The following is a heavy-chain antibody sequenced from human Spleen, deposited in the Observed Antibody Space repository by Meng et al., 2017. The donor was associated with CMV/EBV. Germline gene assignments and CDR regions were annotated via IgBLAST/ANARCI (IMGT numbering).Heavy chain of an antibody. CDR1: GFTFSSYA. Sequence: GESLKISCAASGFTFSSYAMSWVRQAPGKGLEWVSAISGSGGSTYYADSVKGRFTISRDNSKNTLYLQMNSLRAEDTAVYYCAKNWAHHCSSTSCYRGDYFDYWGQGTLVTVSS. CDR2: ISGSGGST. J-gene: IGHJ4*02. CDR3: AKNWAHHCSSTSCYRGDYFDY. D-gene: IGHD2-2*02. V-gene: IGHV3-23*01.